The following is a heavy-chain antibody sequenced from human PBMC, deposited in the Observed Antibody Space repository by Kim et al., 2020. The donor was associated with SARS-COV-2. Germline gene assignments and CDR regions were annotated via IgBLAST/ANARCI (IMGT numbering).Heavy chain of an antibody. CDR1: GFSLTTHGMG. J-gene: IGHJ6*02. D-gene: IGHD5-12*01. Sequence: SGPTLVNPTQTLTLTCTFSGFSLTTHGMGVAWIRQPPGKAPEWLALVYWTDEKRYSPFLRSRLTITKDISKNQVVLTLTNVNPEDSGTYYCTHDSPGLSGLDVWGQGTTVTVSS. CDR2: VYWTDEK. V-gene: IGHV2-5*01. CDR3: THDSPGLSGLDV.